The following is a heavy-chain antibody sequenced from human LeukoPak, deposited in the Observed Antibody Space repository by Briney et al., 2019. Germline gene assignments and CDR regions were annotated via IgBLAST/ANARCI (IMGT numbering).Heavy chain of an antibody. J-gene: IGHJ4*02. CDR1: GLTFSNYW. V-gene: IGHV3-7*01. CDR2: VKPDGSEK. Sequence: GGSLRLSCAASGLTFSNYWMDWVRQAPGKGLEWVAHVKPDGSEKSYVDSVKGRFTISRDNAQNSLYLQMNSLRAEDTAVYYCARDRGYYVFDYWGQGTLVTVSS. D-gene: IGHD3-22*01. CDR3: ARDRGYYVFDY.